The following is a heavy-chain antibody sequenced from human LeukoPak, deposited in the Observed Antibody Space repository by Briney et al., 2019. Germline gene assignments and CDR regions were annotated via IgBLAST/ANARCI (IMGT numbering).Heavy chain of an antibody. J-gene: IGHJ4*02. CDR1: GGSISSSSYY. D-gene: IGHD6-13*01. V-gene: IGHV4-39*01. CDR3: ARQGARIAAGGPN. Sequence: PSETLSLTCTVSGGSISSSSYYWGWIRQPPGKGLEWIGSIYYSGSTYYNPSLKSRVTISVDTSKNQFSLKLSSVTAADTVVYYCARQGARIAAGGPNWGQGTLVTVSS. CDR2: IYYSGST.